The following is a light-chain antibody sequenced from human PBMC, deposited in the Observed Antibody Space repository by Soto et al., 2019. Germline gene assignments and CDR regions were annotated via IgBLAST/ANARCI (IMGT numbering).Light chain of an antibody. J-gene: IGLJ2*01. V-gene: IGLV3-21*04. CDR3: QVWDSSSDHRRV. CDR1: NIGSKS. CDR2: YDS. Sequence: SYELTRPPSVSVAPGKTARITCGGNNIGSKSVHWYQQKPGQAPVLVIYYDSDRPSGIPERFSGSNSGNTATLTISRVEAGDEADYYCQVWDSSSDHRRVFGAGTMLTVL.